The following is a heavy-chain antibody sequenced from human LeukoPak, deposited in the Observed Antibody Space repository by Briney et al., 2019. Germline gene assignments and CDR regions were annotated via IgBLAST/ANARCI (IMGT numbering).Heavy chain of an antibody. Sequence: GGSLRLSCAASGFTFSSYAMSWVRQAPGKGLEWVSAISGSGGSTYYADSVEGRFTISRDNSKNTLYLQMNSLRAEDTAVYYCAKDRYGSGSYPDYWGQGTLVTVSS. J-gene: IGHJ4*02. V-gene: IGHV3-23*01. CDR1: GFTFSSYA. D-gene: IGHD3-10*01. CDR3: AKDRYGSGSYPDY. CDR2: ISGSGGST.